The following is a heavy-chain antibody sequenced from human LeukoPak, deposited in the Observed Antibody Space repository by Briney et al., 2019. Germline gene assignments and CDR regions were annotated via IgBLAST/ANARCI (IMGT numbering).Heavy chain of an antibody. Sequence: GGSLRLSCAASGFTFSNYAMTWVRQAPGEGLEWVSAINGGSGTIYYADSVKGRFTISRDNSKNTLYLQMNTLRAEDTAVYYCAKVDGYSSGRSPSHYWGQGTLVTVSS. CDR3: AKVDGYSSGRSPSHY. J-gene: IGHJ4*02. D-gene: IGHD3-22*01. V-gene: IGHV3-23*01. CDR1: GFTFSNYA. CDR2: INGGSGTI.